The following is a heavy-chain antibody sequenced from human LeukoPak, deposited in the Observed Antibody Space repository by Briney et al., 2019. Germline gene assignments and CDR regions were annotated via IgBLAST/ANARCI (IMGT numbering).Heavy chain of an antibody. J-gene: IGHJ4*02. D-gene: IGHD6-19*01. CDR1: GFTFSSSW. V-gene: IGHV3-23*01. Sequence: SGGSLRLSCAASGFTFSSSWMSWVRQAPGKGLEWVSAISGSGGSTYYADSVKGRFTISRDNSKNTLYLQMNSLRAEDTAVYYCAMAAVAGTEYYFDYWGQGTLVTVSS. CDR2: ISGSGGST. CDR3: AMAAVAGTEYYFDY.